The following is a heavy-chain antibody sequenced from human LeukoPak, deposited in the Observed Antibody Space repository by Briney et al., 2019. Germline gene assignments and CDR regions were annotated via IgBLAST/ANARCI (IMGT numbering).Heavy chain of an antibody. CDR1: GFTFSSYA. CDR2: ISGSGGST. V-gene: IGHV3-23*01. CDR3: AKVAVGEYCSSTSCKGYYFDY. Sequence: GGSLRLSCAASGFTFSSYAKSWVRQAPGKGLEWVSAISGSGGSTYYADSVKGRFTISRDNSKNTLYLQMNSLRAEDTAVYYCAKVAVGEYCSSTSCKGYYFDYWGQGTLVTVSS. D-gene: IGHD2-2*01. J-gene: IGHJ4*02.